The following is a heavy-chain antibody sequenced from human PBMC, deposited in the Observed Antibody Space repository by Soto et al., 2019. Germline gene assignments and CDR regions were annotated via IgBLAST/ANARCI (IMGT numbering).Heavy chain of an antibody. V-gene: IGHV4-30-2*01. CDR2: IYHSGST. D-gene: IGHD4-17*01. Sequence: QLQLQESGSGLVKPSQTLSLTCAVSGGSISSGGYSWSWIRQPPGKGLEWIGYIYHSGSTYYNPSLKSRVTISVDRSKNQCSLKLSSVTAADTAVYYCARENISYGDYRVRWFDPWGQGTLVTVSS. CDR1: GGSISSGGYS. J-gene: IGHJ5*02. CDR3: ARENISYGDYRVRWFDP.